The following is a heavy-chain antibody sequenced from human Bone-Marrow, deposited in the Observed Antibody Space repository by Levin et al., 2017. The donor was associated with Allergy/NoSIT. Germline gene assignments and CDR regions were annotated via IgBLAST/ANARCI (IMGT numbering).Heavy chain of an antibody. D-gene: IGHD6-6*01. Sequence: GGSLRLSCAASGFTFSSYGMHWVRQAPGKGLEWVAVISYDGSNKYYADSVKGRFTISRDNSKNTLYLQMNSLRAEDTAVYYCAKLKAARTYYLDYFDYWGQGTLVTVSS. CDR3: AKLKAARTYYLDYFDY. CDR2: ISYDGSNK. J-gene: IGHJ4*02. V-gene: IGHV3-30*18. CDR1: GFTFSSYG.